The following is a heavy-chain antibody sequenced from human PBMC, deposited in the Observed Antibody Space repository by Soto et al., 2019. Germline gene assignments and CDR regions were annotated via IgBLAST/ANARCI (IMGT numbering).Heavy chain of an antibody. Sequence: ASETLSLTCTVSCGSISSSSYYWGWIRQPPGKGLEWIGSIYHSGSTNYNPSLKSRVTISVDTSKNQFSLKLSSVTAADTAVYYCARALAFGGVIVGFVPYYFDYWGQGTLVTVS. V-gene: IGHV4-39*07. J-gene: IGHJ4*02. CDR3: ARALAFGGVIVGFVPYYFDY. D-gene: IGHD3-16*02. CDR1: CGSISSSSYY. CDR2: IYHSGST.